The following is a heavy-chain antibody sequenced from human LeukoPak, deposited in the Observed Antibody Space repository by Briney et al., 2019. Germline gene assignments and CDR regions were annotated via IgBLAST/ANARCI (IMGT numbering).Heavy chain of an antibody. V-gene: IGHV1-3*01. CDR3: ARDMGYYGSGSYYDYYYYYGMDV. D-gene: IGHD3-10*01. J-gene: IGHJ6*02. CDR1: GYTFTSYA. CDR2: INAGNGNT. Sequence: ASVKVSCKASGYTFTSYAMHWVRQAPGQRLEWMGWINAGNGNTKYSQKFQGRVTITRDTSASTAYMELSSLRSEDTAVYYCARDMGYYGSGSYYDYYYYYGMDVWGQGTTVTVSS.